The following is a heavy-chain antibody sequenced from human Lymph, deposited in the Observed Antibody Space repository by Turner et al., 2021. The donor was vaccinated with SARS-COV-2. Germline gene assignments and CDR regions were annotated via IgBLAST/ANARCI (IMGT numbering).Heavy chain of an antibody. J-gene: IGHJ4*02. V-gene: IGHV3-30*04. CDR2: ISYDGSDK. D-gene: IGHD3-22*01. Sequence: QVQLVDSGGGVVQPGRSLRLSCAASGFTFSSYAMHWVRQAPGKGLEWVAFISYDGSDKYYADSVKGRVTFSRDNSKNTLYLQMNSLRAEDTAVYYCARDRDSSGWVDYWGQGTLVTVSS. CDR1: GFTFSSYA. CDR3: ARDRDSSGWVDY.